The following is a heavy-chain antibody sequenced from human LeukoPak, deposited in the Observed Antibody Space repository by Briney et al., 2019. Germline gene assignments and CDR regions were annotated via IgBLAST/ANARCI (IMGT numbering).Heavy chain of an antibody. D-gene: IGHD3-16*02. CDR2: INHSGST. CDR3: ARILITFGGVIVYPLHSLDYYYYMDV. V-gene: IGHV4-39*07. CDR1: GGSISSSSYY. J-gene: IGHJ6*03. Sequence: SETLSLTCAVSGGSISSSSYYWGWIRQPPGKGLEWIGEINHSGSTNYNPSLKSRVTISVDTSKNQFSLKLSSVTAADTAVYYCARILITFGGVIVYPLHSLDYYYYMDVWGKGTTVTISS.